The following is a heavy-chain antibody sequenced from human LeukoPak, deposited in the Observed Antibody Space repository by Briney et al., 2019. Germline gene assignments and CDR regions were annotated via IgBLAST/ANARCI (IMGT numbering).Heavy chain of an antibody. J-gene: IGHJ3*02. Sequence: PGGSLRLSCEASGFTFRNYGMHWVLQAPGKGLEWVAFKRSDGKTKYNEDSVKGRFTISRDESKNTLYLQMSSLRPEDTAMYYCAKGGYSGYDLDAFDMWGHGTRVFVSS. V-gene: IGHV3-30*02. D-gene: IGHD5-12*01. CDR3: AKGGYSGYDLDAFDM. CDR1: GFTFRNYG. CDR2: KRSDGKTK.